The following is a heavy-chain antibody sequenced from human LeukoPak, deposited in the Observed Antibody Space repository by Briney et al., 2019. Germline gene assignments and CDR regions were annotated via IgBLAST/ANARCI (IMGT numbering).Heavy chain of an antibody. J-gene: IGHJ3*02. CDR2: IHNSGST. D-gene: IGHD5-12*01. CDR1: GGSVRSYY. Sequence: SSETLSLTCTVSGGSVRSYYWSWIRQPPGEGLEWIAYIHNSGSTNYNPSLKSRVTISVDTSKNQLSLKLRSVTAADTAVYYCVRDWEGYNFDIWGQGTMVTVFS. CDR3: VRDWEGYNFDI. V-gene: IGHV4-59*02.